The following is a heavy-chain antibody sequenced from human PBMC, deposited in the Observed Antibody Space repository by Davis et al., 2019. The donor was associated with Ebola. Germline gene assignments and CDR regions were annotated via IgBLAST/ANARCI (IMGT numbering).Heavy chain of an antibody. CDR3: AKEDSSGWYLYQYYFDY. CDR1: GFTVSSNY. Sequence: GESLKISCAASGFTVSSNYMSWVRQAPGKGLQWVSVIYSGGSTYYADSVKGRFTISRDNSKNTLYLQMNSLRAEDTAVYYCAKEDSSGWYLYQYYFDYWGQGTLVTVSS. D-gene: IGHD6-19*01. V-gene: IGHV3-53*01. CDR2: IYSGGST. J-gene: IGHJ4*02.